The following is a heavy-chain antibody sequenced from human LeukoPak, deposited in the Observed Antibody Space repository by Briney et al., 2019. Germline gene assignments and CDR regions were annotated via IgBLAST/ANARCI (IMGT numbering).Heavy chain of an antibody. D-gene: IGHD6-19*01. V-gene: IGHV3-23*01. CDR2: ISGSGGST. J-gene: IGHJ4*02. Sequence: GGSLRLSCAASGFTFSSYAMSWVRQAPGEGLEWVSAISGSGGSTYYADSVKGRFTISRDNSKNTLYLQMNGLRAEDTAVYYCAKDGEWLVRGGSYFDYWGQGTLVTVSS. CDR1: GFTFSSYA. CDR3: AKDGEWLVRGGSYFDY.